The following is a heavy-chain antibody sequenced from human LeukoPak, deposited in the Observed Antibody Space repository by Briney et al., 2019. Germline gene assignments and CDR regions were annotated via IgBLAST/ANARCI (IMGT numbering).Heavy chain of an antibody. CDR3: ARGEAFDY. Sequence: QPGGSLRLSCAASGFTVSSNYMSWVRQAPGKGLEWVSIIYSGGNTYYADSVKGRFTISRDNSKNTLYLQMNSLSAEDTAVYYCARGEAFDYWGQGTLVTVSS. V-gene: IGHV3-53*01. J-gene: IGHJ4*02. CDR2: IYSGGNT. CDR1: GFTVSSNY.